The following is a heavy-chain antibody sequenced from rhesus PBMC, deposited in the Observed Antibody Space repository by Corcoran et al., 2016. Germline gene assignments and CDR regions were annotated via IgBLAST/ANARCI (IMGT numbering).Heavy chain of an antibody. D-gene: IGHD2-21*01. CDR2: IYPSDSDT. J-gene: IGHJ6*01. CDR3: AKETVATYGLDS. Sequence: EVQLVQSGAEVKRPGESLKISCKTSGYSFTSSWISWVRQMPGKGLEWRGSIYPSDSDTIYSPSFQGQVTISADKSISTTYLQWSSLKASDSATYYCAKETVATYGLDSWGQGVVVTVSS. CDR1: GYSFTSSW. V-gene: IGHV5-2*01.